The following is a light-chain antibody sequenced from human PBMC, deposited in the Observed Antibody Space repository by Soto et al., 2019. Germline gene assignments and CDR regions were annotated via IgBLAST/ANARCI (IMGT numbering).Light chain of an antibody. CDR3: QHYGNSLWT. CDR2: VAS. CDR1: QSISSSS. J-gene: IGKJ1*01. V-gene: IGKV3-20*01. Sequence: IVWTQSPSTLSLSPGARGPLSCRASQSISSSSLAWYQQSPGQAPRLLIYVASSRATGIPARFSGSGSGTDFTLTISRLEPEDFAVYYCQHYGNSLWTFGQGTTVDI.